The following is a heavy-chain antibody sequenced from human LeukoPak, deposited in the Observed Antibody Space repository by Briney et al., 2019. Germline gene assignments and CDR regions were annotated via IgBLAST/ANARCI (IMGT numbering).Heavy chain of an antibody. CDR2: ISSSSSYT. Sequence: TGGSLRLSCAASGFTFSDYYMSWIRQAPGKGLEWVSYISSSSSYTNYADSVKGRFTISRDNAKNSLYLQMNSLRAEDTAVYYCARVRSGSYRGEYYFDYWGQGTLVTVSS. CDR1: GFTFSDYY. J-gene: IGHJ4*02. D-gene: IGHD3-10*01. V-gene: IGHV3-11*06. CDR3: ARVRSGSYRGEYYFDY.